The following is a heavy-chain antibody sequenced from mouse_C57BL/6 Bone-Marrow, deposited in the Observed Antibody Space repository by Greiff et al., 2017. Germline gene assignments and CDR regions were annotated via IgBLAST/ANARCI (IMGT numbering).Heavy chain of an antibody. Sequence: EVQLQQSGAELVRPGASVKLSCTASGFNFKDDYMHWVKQRPEQGLEWIGWIDPENGDTEYASKFQGKATITADTSSNTAYLQLSSLTSEDTAVYYCTLVTPDYWGQGTSVTVSS. CDR3: TLVTPDY. D-gene: IGHD2-13*01. CDR1: GFNFKDDY. V-gene: IGHV14-4*01. CDR2: IDPENGDT. J-gene: IGHJ4*01.